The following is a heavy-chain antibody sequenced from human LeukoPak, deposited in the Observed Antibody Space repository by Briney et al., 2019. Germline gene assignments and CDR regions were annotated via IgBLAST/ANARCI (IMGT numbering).Heavy chain of an antibody. CDR3: ARTLQRGFYDYVWGSYDY. CDR2: ISAYNGNT. D-gene: IGHD3-16*01. Sequence: VASVKVSCKTSGYTFTDYGINWVRQAPGQGLEWVGWISAYNGNTNYAQKLQGRVTMTTDPSTSTAYMELRSLISDDTAMYYCARTLQRGFYDYVWGSYDYWGHGTLVTVSS. V-gene: IGHV1-18*01. J-gene: IGHJ4*01. CDR1: GYTFTDYG.